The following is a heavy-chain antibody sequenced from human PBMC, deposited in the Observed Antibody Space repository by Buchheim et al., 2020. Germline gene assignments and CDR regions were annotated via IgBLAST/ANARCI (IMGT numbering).Heavy chain of an antibody. CDR1: GGPISSSSYY. CDR2: IYTSGST. CDR3: AREDLYHWFDP. V-gene: IGHV4-61*02. Sequence: QVQLQESGPGLVKPSQTLSLTCTVSGGPISSSSYYWSWIRQPAGKGLEWIGRIYTSGSTYHNPSLKSRVTISVDTSKHLFSLKLSSVTAADTAVYYCAREDLYHWFDPWGQGTL. J-gene: IGHJ5*02. D-gene: IGHD3-16*02.